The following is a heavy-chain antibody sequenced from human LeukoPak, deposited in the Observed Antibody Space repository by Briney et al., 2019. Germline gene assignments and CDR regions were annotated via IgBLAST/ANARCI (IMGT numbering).Heavy chain of an antibody. CDR1: SYSISSGYY. Sequence: ASETLSLTCAVSSYSISSGYYWGWIPQPPGKGLEWIGSIYHSGSTYYNPSLKSRVTILVDTSKNQFSLKLSSVTAADTAVYYCARRGGSRYFDYWGQGTLVTVSS. V-gene: IGHV4-38-2*01. J-gene: IGHJ4*02. CDR3: ARRGGSRYFDY. D-gene: IGHD3-16*01. CDR2: IYHSGST.